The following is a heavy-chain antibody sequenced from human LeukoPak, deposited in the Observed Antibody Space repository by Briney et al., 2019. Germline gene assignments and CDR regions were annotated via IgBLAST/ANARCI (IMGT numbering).Heavy chain of an antibody. D-gene: IGHD6-13*01. CDR2: IYYSGST. Sequence: SETLSLTCTVSGGSISSYYWSWIRQPPGKGLEWIGSIYYSGSTYYNPSLKSRVTISVDTSRNQFSLKLSSVTAADTAVYYCARAYIAGSSWYDEGWFDPWGQGTLVTVSS. CDR1: GGSISSYY. CDR3: ARAYIAGSSWYDEGWFDP. V-gene: IGHV4-59*12. J-gene: IGHJ5*02.